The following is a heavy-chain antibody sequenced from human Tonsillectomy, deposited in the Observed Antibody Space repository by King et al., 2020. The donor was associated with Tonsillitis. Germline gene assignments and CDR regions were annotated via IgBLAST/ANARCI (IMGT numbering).Heavy chain of an antibody. Sequence: VQLQESGPGLVKPSQTLSLTCTVSGGSISSGGYYWSWIRQLPGKGLEWIGYIYYSGSTYYNPSLKSLVRISVDTSKNQFSLKLSSVTAADTAVYYCAGGKPSGIMITFGGHYMDVWGKGTTVTVSS. D-gene: IGHD3-16*01. V-gene: IGHV4-31*01. CDR3: AGGKPSGIMITFGGHYMDV. CDR2: IYYSGST. CDR1: GGSISSGGYY. J-gene: IGHJ6*03.